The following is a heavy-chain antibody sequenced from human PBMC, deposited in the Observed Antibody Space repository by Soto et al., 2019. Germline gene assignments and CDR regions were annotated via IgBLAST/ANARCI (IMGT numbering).Heavy chain of an antibody. CDR3: AHREGEDYVWGRYKDAFDI. CDR2: IYLGNDK. D-gene: IGHD3-16*01. CDR1: GFSLNTTAVG. Sequence: ESGPTLVNPTQTLTLTCTFSGFSLNTTAVGVGWIRQPPGKALEWLSLIYLGNDKRYHPSLKTRLNNTKDTSKNPGVLKMTQKGPVDTATYFCAHREGEDYVWGRYKDAFDIWGQGTKVTVSS. V-gene: IGHV2-5*02. J-gene: IGHJ3*02.